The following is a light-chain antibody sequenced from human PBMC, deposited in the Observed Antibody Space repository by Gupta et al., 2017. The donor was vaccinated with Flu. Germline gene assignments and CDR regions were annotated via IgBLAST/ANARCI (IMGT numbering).Light chain of an antibody. J-gene: IGLJ2*01. CDR2: RDS. CDR1: VSNIGSNY. Sequence: QSILPPPSSVAVTPGQRVTVSCSGSVSNIGSNYVYWYQHLPGTAPKLLIYRDSLRPSGVPDRFSGSKSDTSASLSISGLQVEDEADFYCAAWDDTLSALVFGGGTRLTVL. CDR3: AAWDDTLSALV. V-gene: IGLV1-47*01.